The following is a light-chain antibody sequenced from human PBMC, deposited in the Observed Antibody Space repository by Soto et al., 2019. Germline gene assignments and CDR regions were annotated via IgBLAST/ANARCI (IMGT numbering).Light chain of an antibody. Sequence: QSVLTQPPSVSGAPGQRVTIVCTGSTSNIGGGYPVHWYRHLPGAAPKLLIYSNNQRPSGVPDRFSGSKSGTSASLAISGLHSEDEADYYCAAWDDSLNGAVFGGGTQLTVL. CDR3: AAWDDSLNGAV. J-gene: IGLJ7*01. CDR1: TSNIGGGYP. V-gene: IGLV1-44*01. CDR2: SNN.